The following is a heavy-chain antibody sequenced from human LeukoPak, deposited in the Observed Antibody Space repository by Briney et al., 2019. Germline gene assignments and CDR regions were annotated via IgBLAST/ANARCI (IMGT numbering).Heavy chain of an antibody. CDR2: IYYSGST. V-gene: IGHV4-39*07. CDR3: ARDLGRTRGWLRLYYFDY. Sequence: PSETLSLTCTVSGDSISSTSYYWGWIRQPPGKGLEWIGSIYYSGSTYYNPSLKSRVTISVDTSKNQFSLKLSSVTAADTAVYYCARDLGRTRGWLRLYYFDYWGQGTLVTVSS. CDR1: GDSISSTSYY. J-gene: IGHJ4*02. D-gene: IGHD5-24*01.